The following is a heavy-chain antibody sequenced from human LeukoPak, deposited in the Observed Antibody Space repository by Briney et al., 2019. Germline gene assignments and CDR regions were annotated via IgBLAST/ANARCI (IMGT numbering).Heavy chain of an antibody. Sequence: GGSLRLPCSTSGFTFGDYAMSWVRQAPGKGLEWVGFIQAKAYGGATKYAASVNGRFSISRDDSQSIANLQMNDLKTEDTAVYYCTRAPHPRCSSSGCYLDYGGQGTLVTVSS. CDR3: TRAPHPRCSSSGCYLDY. CDR2: IQAKAYGGAT. V-gene: IGHV3-49*04. CDR1: GFTFGDYA. D-gene: IGHD2-2*01. J-gene: IGHJ4*02.